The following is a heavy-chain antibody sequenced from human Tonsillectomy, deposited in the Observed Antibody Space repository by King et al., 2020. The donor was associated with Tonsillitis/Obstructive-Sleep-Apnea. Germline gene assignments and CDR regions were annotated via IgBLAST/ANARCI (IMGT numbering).Heavy chain of an antibody. D-gene: IGHD2-15*01. V-gene: IGHV3-74*01. J-gene: IGHJ5*02. CDR1: GFTFSSYW. CDR3: ARAVVAARGYNWFDP. CDR2: INSDGSST. Sequence: VQLAESGGGLVQPGGSLRLSCAASGFTFSSYWMHWVRQAPGKGRVWVSRINSDGSSTSYADSVKGRFTISRDNAKNNLYLRVNSLRAEDTAVYYCARAVVAARGYNWFDPWGQGTLVTVSS.